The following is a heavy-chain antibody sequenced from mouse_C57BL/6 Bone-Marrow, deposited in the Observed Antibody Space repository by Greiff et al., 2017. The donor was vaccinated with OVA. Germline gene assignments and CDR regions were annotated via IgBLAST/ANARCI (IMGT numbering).Heavy chain of an antibody. CDR3: TRIITTVVDYFDY. CDR2: IRNKANNHAT. J-gene: IGHJ2*01. Sequence: EVKLMESGGGLVQPGGSMKLSCAASGFTFSDAWMDWVRQSPEKGLEWVAEIRNKANNHATYYAESVKGRFTISRDASKVIVYLQMNSLRAEDTCIYYCTRIITTVVDYFDYWGQGTTLTVSS. D-gene: IGHD1-1*01. V-gene: IGHV6-6*01. CDR1: GFTFSDAW.